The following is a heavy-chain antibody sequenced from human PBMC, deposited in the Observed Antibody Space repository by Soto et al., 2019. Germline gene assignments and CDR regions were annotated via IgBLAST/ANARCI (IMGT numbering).Heavy chain of an antibody. D-gene: IGHD3-22*01. CDR1: GGSISSGGYY. J-gene: IGHJ4*02. CDR3: AREGRSNYYDSSGYYYFDY. V-gene: IGHV4-31*03. Sequence: QVQLQESGPGLVKPSQTLSLTCTVSGGSISSGGYYWSWIRQHPGKGLEWIGYIYYSGSTYYNPSLKSRVTISVDKSKNQFSLKLSSVTAADTAVYYCAREGRSNYYDSSGYYYFDYWGQGTLVTVSS. CDR2: IYYSGST.